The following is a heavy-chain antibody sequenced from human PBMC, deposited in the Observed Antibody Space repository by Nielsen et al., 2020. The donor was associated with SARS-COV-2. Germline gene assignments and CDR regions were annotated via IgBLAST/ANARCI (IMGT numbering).Heavy chain of an antibody. J-gene: IGHJ4*02. D-gene: IGHD6-13*01. Sequence: GGSLRLSCAASGFTFDDYAMHWVRQAPGKGLEWVAVISYDGSNKYYADSVKGRFTISRDNSKNTLYLQMNSLRAEDTAVYYCARTRYSSSWYEYWGQGTLVTVSS. CDR2: ISYDGSNK. CDR3: ARTRYSSSWYEY. CDR1: GFTFDDYA. V-gene: IGHV3-30-3*01.